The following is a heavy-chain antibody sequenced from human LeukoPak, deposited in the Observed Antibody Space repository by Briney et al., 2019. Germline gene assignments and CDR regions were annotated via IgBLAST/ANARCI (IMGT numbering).Heavy chain of an antibody. J-gene: IGHJ4*02. Sequence: GGSLRLSCAASGFTFSSYAMHWVRQAPGKGLEWVAVISYDGSNKYYADSVKGRFTISRDNSKNTLYLQMNSLRAEDTAVYYCATHGPDYWGQGTLVTVSS. V-gene: IGHV3-30-3*01. CDR1: GFTFSSYA. CDR2: ISYDGSNK. CDR3: ATHGPDY. D-gene: IGHD4-17*01.